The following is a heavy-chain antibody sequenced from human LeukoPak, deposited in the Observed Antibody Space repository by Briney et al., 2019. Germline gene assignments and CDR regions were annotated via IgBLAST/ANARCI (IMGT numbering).Heavy chain of an antibody. D-gene: IGHD3-3*01. CDR1: GFTFSNYA. CDR2: IHYSGGST. V-gene: IGHV3-23*01. CDR3: AKATAYYDSLFDY. J-gene: IGHJ4*02. Sequence: PGGSLRLSCAASGFTFSNYALSWVRQAPGKGLEWVSAIHYSGGSTYYADSVKGRFTISRDNSKNTLYLQMNSLRAEDTAVYYCAKATAYYDSLFDYWGQGNLVTVSS.